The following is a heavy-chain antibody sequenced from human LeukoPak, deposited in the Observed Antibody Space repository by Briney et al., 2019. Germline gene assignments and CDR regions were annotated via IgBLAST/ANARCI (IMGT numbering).Heavy chain of an antibody. J-gene: IGHJ4*02. CDR2: MNPNSGNT. CDR1: GYTFTSYD. CDR3: ARGLGYSYGFPFDY. D-gene: IGHD5-18*01. V-gene: IGHV1-8*01. Sequence: ALVKVSCKASGYTFTSYDINWVRQATGQGLEWMGWMNPNSGNTGYAQKFQGRVTMTRNTSISTAYMELSSLRSEDTAVYYCARGLGYSYGFPFDYWGQGTLVTVSS.